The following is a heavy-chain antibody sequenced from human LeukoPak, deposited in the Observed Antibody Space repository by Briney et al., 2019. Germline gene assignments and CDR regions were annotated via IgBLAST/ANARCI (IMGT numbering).Heavy chain of an antibody. V-gene: IGHV4-38-2*02. Sequence: PSETLSLTCTVSGYSISSGYYWGWIRQPPGKGLERIGSIYHSGSTSYNSSLKSRVTISVATSTNQFSLKLSSVTAADTAVYYCARYAFVVVPAAVAYYFDYWGQGTLVTVSS. CDR2: IYHSGST. J-gene: IGHJ4*02. CDR3: ARYAFVVVPAAVAYYFDY. CDR1: GYSISSGYY. D-gene: IGHD2-2*01.